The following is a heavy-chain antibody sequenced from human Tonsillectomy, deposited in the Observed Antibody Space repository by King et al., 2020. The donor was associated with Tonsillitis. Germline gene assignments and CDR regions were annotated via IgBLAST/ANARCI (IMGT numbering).Heavy chain of an antibody. V-gene: IGHV3-23*04. Sequence: VQLVESGGALVQPGGSLRLSCAASGFTFTSYAMSWVRQAPGKGLEWVSTISSSVGRTYYADSVKGRLTISRDNSKNTLYLQVSSLSAEDTAVYFCAKWEDYYDSSAYFVDYWGQGTLCTVSS. CDR1: GFTFTSYA. J-gene: IGHJ4*02. D-gene: IGHD3-22*01. CDR3: AKWEDYYDSSAYFVDY. CDR2: ISSSVGRT.